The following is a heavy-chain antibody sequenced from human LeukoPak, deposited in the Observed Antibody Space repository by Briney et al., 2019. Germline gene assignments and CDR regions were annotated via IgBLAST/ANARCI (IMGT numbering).Heavy chain of an antibody. CDR3: ARSPSSDY. V-gene: IGHV3-66*01. CDR2: IYSGGST. D-gene: IGHD2-2*01. CDR1: GLTVSSNY. J-gene: IGHJ4*02. Sequence: GGSLRLSCAASGLTVSSNYMSWVRQAPGKGLEWASVIYSGGSTYFADSVKGRFTISRDNSKNTLYLQMNSLRAEDTAVYYCARSPSSDYWGQGTLVTVSS.